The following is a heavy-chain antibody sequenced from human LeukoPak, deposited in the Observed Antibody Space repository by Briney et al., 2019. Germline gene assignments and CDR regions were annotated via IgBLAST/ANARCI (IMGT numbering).Heavy chain of an antibody. CDR3: ARDSHKWSVVPAAHIE. CDR2: IKQAGSEK. J-gene: IGHJ4*02. CDR1: GFTFSSYW. D-gene: IGHD2-2*01. V-gene: IGHV3-7*01. Sequence: PGGSLRLSCAASGFTFSSYWMSWVRQAPGKGLEWVANIKQAGSEKYYVDSVKGRFTISRDNAKNSLYLQMNSLRAEDTAVYYCARDSHKWSVVPAAHIEWGQGTLVTVSS.